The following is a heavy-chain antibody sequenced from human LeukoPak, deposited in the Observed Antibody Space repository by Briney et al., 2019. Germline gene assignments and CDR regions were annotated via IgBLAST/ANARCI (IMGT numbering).Heavy chain of an antibody. CDR2: ISSSSRYI. V-gene: IGHV3-21*01. D-gene: IGHD6-13*01. CDR1: GFTFSSYS. Sequence: GGSLRLSCAASGFTFSSYSMNWVRQAPGKGLEWVSFISSSSRYIYYADSVKGRFTISRDNSKNTLYLQMNSLRGEDAAVYYCAKEGTAQISTWYDYWGQGTLVTVSS. J-gene: IGHJ4*02. CDR3: AKEGTAQISTWYDY.